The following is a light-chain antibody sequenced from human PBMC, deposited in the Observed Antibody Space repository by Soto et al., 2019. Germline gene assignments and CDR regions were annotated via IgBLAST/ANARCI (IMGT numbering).Light chain of an antibody. CDR1: QTISSW. CDR3: QHYNSYSEA. Sequence: DIQMTQSPSTLSGSVGDRVTLTCRASQTISSWLAWYQQKPGKAPKLLIYKASTLKSGVPSRFSGSGSGTEVTLTISSLQPDEFATDYCQHYNSYSEAVGQGTKVDIK. V-gene: IGKV1-5*03. CDR2: KAS. J-gene: IGKJ1*01.